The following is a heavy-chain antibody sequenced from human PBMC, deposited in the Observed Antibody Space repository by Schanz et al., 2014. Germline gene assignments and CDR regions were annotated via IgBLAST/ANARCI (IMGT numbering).Heavy chain of an antibody. CDR2: ISGSSIHK. J-gene: IGHJ4*02. D-gene: IGHD6-13*01. CDR3: ARLDSSSWYPRY. V-gene: IGHV3-11*05. Sequence: VQLVESGGGVVRPGGSLRLSCAASGFTFDDYAMSWVRQAPGKGLEWVSHISGSSIHKNYADSVKGRFTTSRDNGKKSMYLQMNSLRAEDTAVYYCARLDSSSWYPRYWGQGTLVTVSS. CDR1: GFTFDDYA.